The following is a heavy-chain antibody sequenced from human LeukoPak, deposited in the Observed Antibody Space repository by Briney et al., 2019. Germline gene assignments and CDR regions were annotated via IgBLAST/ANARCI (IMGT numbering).Heavy chain of an antibody. J-gene: IGHJ4*02. CDR1: GFTFSSYS. Sequence: GGSLRLSCAASGFTFSSYSMNWVRQAPGKGLEWVSYISSGSSTIYYADSVKGRFTISRDNAKNSLYLQMNSLRAEDTAVYYCARDVAVASYWGQGTLVTVSS. V-gene: IGHV3-48*01. D-gene: IGHD6-19*01. CDR3: ARDVAVASY. CDR2: ISSGSSTI.